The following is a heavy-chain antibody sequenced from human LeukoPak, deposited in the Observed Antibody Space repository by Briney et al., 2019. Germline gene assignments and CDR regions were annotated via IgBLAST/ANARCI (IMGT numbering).Heavy chain of an antibody. D-gene: IGHD6-13*01. J-gene: IGHJ6*02. V-gene: IGHV4-59*08. CDR2: IYYSGST. CDR3: ARRSYWQQPAGGYYYGMDV. CDR1: GGSISSYY. Sequence: SETLSLTCTVSGGSISSYYWSWIRQPPGKGLEWIGYIYYSGSTNYNPSLKSRVTISVDTSKNQFSLKLSSVTAADTAVYYCARRSYWQQPAGGYYYGMDVWGQGTTVTVSS.